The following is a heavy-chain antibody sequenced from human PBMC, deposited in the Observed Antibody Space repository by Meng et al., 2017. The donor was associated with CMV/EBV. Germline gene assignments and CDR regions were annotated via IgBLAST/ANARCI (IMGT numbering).Heavy chain of an antibody. CDR3: ARGRSLYGSGSYSY. CDR2: INHSGST. Sequence: ESLKISCAVYGGSFSGYYWSWIRQPPGKGLEWIGEINHSGSTNYNPSLKSRVTISVDTSKNQFSLKLSSVTAADTAVYYCARGRSLYGSGSYSYWGQGTLVTVSS. V-gene: IGHV4-34*01. J-gene: IGHJ4*02. D-gene: IGHD3-10*01. CDR1: GGSFSGYY.